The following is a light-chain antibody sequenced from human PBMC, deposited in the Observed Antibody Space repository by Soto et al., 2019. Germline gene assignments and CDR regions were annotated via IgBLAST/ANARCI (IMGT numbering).Light chain of an antibody. Sequence: QSLLTQPASVSGSPGQSITISCTGTSSDIGDYNYVSWYQQHPGKVPKLIIFEVSTRPSGVSNRFSGSKSGNTASLTISGLQADDEADDYCSSFSTSTTLYVFGTGTKLTVL. J-gene: IGLJ1*01. CDR2: EVS. V-gene: IGLV2-14*01. CDR1: SSDIGDYNY. CDR3: SSFSTSTTLYV.